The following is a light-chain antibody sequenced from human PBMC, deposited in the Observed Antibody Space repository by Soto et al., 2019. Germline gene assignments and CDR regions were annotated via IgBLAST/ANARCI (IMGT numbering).Light chain of an antibody. J-gene: IGKJ1*01. Sequence: EIVLTQSPATLSLSPGERATLSCRASQSFSSYLAWYQQKPGQAPRLLLYDASNRATGIPARFSGSGSGTDFTLTISSLEPEDFAVYYCQQRGETFGQGTKVEIK. CDR3: QQRGET. CDR2: DAS. CDR1: QSFSSY. V-gene: IGKV3-11*01.